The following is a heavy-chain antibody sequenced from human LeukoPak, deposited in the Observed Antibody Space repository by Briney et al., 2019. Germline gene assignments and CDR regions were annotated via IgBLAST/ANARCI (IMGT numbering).Heavy chain of an antibody. D-gene: IGHD3-10*01. J-gene: IGHJ6*02. CDR3: ARDHYGSGNYYGMDV. CDR1: GFTFSSYD. CDR2: IGTAGDT. V-gene: IGHV3-13*04. Sequence: GGSLRLSCAASGFTFSSYDMHCVRQATGKGLEWVSAIGTAGDTYYPGSVKGRFTISRENAKNSLYLQMNSLRAGDTAVYYCARDHYGSGNYYGMDVWGQGTTVTVSS.